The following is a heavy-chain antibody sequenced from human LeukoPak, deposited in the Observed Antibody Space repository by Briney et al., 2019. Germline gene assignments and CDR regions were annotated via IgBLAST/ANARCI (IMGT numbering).Heavy chain of an antibody. D-gene: IGHD3-10*01. CDR1: GFTFSSYA. Sequence: GGSLRLSCAASGFTFSSYAMSWVRQAPGKGLEWVAVISYDGSNKYYADSVKGRFTISRDNSKNTLYLQMNSLRAEDTAVYYCARPPSMVRGVSLDYWGQGTLVTVSS. V-gene: IGHV3-30-3*01. J-gene: IGHJ4*02. CDR2: ISYDGSNK. CDR3: ARPPSMVRGVSLDY.